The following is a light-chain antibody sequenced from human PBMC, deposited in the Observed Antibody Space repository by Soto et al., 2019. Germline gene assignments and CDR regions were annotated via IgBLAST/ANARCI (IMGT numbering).Light chain of an antibody. CDR3: QSLDSSLSGVV. V-gene: IGLV1-40*01. Sequence: QSVLTQPPSVSGAPGQRVTISCTGSSSNIGAGYDVHWYQQLPGTAPKLLIYGNSNRPSGVPDRFSGSKSGTSASLAITGLQAEDEADYYCQSLDSSLSGVVFGGGTKLTVL. CDR1: SSNIGAGYD. CDR2: GNS. J-gene: IGLJ2*01.